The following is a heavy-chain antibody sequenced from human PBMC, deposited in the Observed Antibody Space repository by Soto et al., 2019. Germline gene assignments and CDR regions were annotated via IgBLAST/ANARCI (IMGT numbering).Heavy chain of an antibody. CDR3: AREMTIFGVAPGGGVDV. V-gene: IGHV4-30-2*01. J-gene: IGHJ6*02. Sequence: QLQLQESGSGLVQPSQTLSLTCTASGGSISTSGYSWTWIRQPPGGGLEWIGSIYQTGRTYVIPSLKSRVTISLDKSKNQFSLNLTSVTAADTALYYCAREMTIFGVAPGGGVDVWGQGTTVTVSS. CDR1: GGSISTSGYS. D-gene: IGHD3-3*01. CDR2: IYQTGRT.